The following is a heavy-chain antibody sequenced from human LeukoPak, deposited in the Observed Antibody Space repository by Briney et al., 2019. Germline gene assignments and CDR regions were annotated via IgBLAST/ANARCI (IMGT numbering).Heavy chain of an antibody. Sequence: PGGSLRLSCAASGFTFSSYSMNWVRQAPGKGLEWVSSISSSSSYIYYADSVKGRFTISRDNSKNTLYLQMNSLRAEDTAVYYCARDRKRITMIVVMYYFDYWGQGTLVTVSS. J-gene: IGHJ4*02. CDR2: ISSSSSYI. D-gene: IGHD3-22*01. CDR3: ARDRKRITMIVVMYYFDY. V-gene: IGHV3-21*01. CDR1: GFTFSSYS.